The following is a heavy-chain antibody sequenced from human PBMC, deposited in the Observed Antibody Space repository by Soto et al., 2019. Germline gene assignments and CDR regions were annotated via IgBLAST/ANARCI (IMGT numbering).Heavy chain of an antibody. CDR3: VKDVVGYRSTAPH. V-gene: IGHV3-23*01. J-gene: IGHJ4*02. Sequence: EVQLLESGGGLVQPGGSLRLSCAASGITISNYPMSWVRQAPGKGLDWVSGISGSGDRTYYADSAKGRFSISKDISKNSLSRKVDTLGAEDTAVYSCVKDVVGYRSTAPHWGQGPLLTVSS. CDR1: GITISNYP. CDR2: ISGSGDRT. D-gene: IGHD3-16*02.